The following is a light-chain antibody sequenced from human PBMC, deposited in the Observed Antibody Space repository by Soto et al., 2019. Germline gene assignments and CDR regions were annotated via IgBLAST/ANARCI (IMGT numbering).Light chain of an antibody. CDR3: QQRSNWPRT. CDR2: DAS. J-gene: IGKJ1*01. Sequence: EIVMTQSPATLSVSPGERATVSCRASRTVTTNLAWYHQKPGQAPRLLIYDASNRATGIPARFSGSGSGTDFTLTISSLEPEDFAVYYCQQRSNWPRTFGQGTKVDIK. CDR1: RTVTTN. V-gene: IGKV3-11*01.